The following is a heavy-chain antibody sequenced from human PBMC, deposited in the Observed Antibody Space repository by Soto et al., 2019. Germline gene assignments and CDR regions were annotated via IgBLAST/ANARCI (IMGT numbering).Heavy chain of an antibody. V-gene: IGHV3-33*01. D-gene: IGHD4-4*01. CDR2: IWYDGSNK. Sequence: GCLRRACTASRFTVSSYGMHWVRQAPGKGLEWVAVIWYDGSNKYYADSVKGRFTISRDNSKNTLYLQMNSLRAEDTAVYYCARGSRNDYSNYDYGMDVWDQGPKVTVSS. CDR1: RFTVSSYG. J-gene: IGHJ6*02. CDR3: ARGSRNDYSNYDYGMDV.